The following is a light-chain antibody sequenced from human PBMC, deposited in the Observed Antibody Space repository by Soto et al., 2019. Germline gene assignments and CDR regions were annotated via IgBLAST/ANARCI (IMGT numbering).Light chain of an antibody. CDR1: SSDVGGYNY. J-gene: IGLJ3*02. V-gene: IGLV2-14*01. CDR3: SSYTSSSTKV. CDR2: EVS. Sequence: QSALTQPASVSGSLGQSITISCSGTSSDVGGYNYVSWYQQHPDKAPKLMIYEVSNRPSGVSNRFSGSKSGNTASLTISGLQAEDEADYYCSSYTSSSTKVFGGGTKLTVL.